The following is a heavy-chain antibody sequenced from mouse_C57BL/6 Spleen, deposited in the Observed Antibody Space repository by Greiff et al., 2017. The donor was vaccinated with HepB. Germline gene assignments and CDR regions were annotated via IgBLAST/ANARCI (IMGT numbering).Heavy chain of an antibody. CDR1: GYTFTSYG. D-gene: IGHD2-3*01. CDR3: ARRDGYYGAMDY. CDR2: IYPRSGNT. V-gene: IGHV1-81*01. J-gene: IGHJ3*01. Sequence: QVQLKESGAELARPGASVKLSCKASGYTFTSYGISWVKQRTGQGLEWIGEIYPRSGNTYYNEKFKGKATLTADKSSSTAYMELRSLTSEDSAVYFCARRDGYYGAMDYWGQGTLVTVSA.